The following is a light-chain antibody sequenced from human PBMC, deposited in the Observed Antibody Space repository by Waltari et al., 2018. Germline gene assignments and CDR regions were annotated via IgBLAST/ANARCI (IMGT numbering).Light chain of an antibody. CDR3: QQRSNWPPMYT. Sequence: EIVLTQSPATLSLSPGERATRSCRASQSVSSYLAWYQQKPGQAPRRLIYDASNRATGIPARFSGSGSGTDFTLTISSLEPEDFAVYYCQQRSNWPPMYTFGQGTKLEIK. V-gene: IGKV3-11*01. J-gene: IGKJ2*01. CDR2: DAS. CDR1: QSVSSY.